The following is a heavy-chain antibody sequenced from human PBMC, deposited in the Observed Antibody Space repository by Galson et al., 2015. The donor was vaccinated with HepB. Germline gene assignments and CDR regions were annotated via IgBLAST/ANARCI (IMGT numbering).Heavy chain of an antibody. D-gene: IGHD3-10*01. J-gene: IGHJ4*02. V-gene: IGHV3-30-3*01. CDR1: GFTFSSYA. Sequence: SLRLSCAASGFTFSSYAMHWVRQAPGKGLEWVAVISYDASNKYYADSVKGRFTISGENFKNTLYLQMNSLRAEDTAVYYCARESHGMVFFDYWGQGTLVTVSS. CDR3: ARESHGMVFFDY. CDR2: ISYDASNK.